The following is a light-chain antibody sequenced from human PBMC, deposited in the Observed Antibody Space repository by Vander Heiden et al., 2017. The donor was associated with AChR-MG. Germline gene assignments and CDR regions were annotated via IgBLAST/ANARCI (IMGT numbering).Light chain of an antibody. CDR2: DAA. CDR1: QAISTY. CDR3: QQYDSLRVS. Sequence: DIQMTQSPSSLSASVGARVTITCQASQAISTYLNWYHQKPGKATELLIYDAANLETGVPSRFSGSGSGTFLAFTMTSLQPEDIATYFCQQYDSLRVSFGGWARVEIK. J-gene: IGKJ4*01. V-gene: IGKV1-33*01.